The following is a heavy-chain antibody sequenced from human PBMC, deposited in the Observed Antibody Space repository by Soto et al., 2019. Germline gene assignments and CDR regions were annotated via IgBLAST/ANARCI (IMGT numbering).Heavy chain of an antibody. Sequence: QVQLQESGPGLVKPSQTLSLTCTVSDDSITSDNYYWSWIRQSPGKGLEWIGYIYYSGSTYYSPSLKSRVAVSSDTSKKQFSLKLSSVTAADTAVYYCARSSRIGGRDFDSWGQGTLVTVSS. D-gene: IGHD3-16*01. V-gene: IGHV4-30-4*01. CDR1: DDSITSDNYY. J-gene: IGHJ4*02. CDR3: ARSSRIGGRDFDS. CDR2: IYYSGST.